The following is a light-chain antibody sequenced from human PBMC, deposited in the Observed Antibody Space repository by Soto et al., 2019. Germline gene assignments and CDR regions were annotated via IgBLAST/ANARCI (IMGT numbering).Light chain of an antibody. V-gene: IGKV4-1*01. CDR1: QSVLYSSNNKNY. J-gene: IGKJ1*01. CDR3: HQYYSTRT. Sequence: DIVMTQSPDSLAVSLGERATINCKSSQSVLYSSNNKNYLAWYQQKPGQPPKLLIYWASTRESGVPDRFSGSGSGTDFTLSISNLKAEDVAVYYCHQYYSTRTFGQGTKVEIK. CDR2: WAS.